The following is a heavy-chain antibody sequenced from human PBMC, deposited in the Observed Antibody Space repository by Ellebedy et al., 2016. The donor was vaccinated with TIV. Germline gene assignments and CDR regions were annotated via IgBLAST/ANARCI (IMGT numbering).Heavy chain of an antibody. V-gene: IGHV4-39*07. J-gene: IGHJ3*02. CDR1: GGSLIIANYY. D-gene: IGHD1-1*01. CDR3: ARDGPGVPGSTTDSDAIDI. CDR2: ISYRGT. Sequence: SETLSLXCTVSGGSLIIANYYWGWIRQPPGKGLEWIASISYRGTYYSPFFKGRVTISEDTSKSQVSLKWHSVTPADTAVYYCARDGPGVPGSTTDSDAIDIWGQGTRVTVSS.